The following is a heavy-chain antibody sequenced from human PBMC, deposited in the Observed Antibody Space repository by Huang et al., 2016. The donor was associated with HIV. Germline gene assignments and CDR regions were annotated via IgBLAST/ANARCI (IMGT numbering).Heavy chain of an antibody. D-gene: IGHD1-1*01. CDR1: GGSISSGGYY. J-gene: IGHJ3*02. CDR3: ARLGWSGTMRDAFDI. V-gene: IGHV4-30-4*08. CDR2: IYYSGST. Sequence: QVQLQESGPGLVKPSQTLSLTCTVSGGSISSGGYYWSWSRQPPGKGLEWIGYIYYSGSTYYNPSLKSRVTISVDTSKNQFSLKLSSVTAADTAVYYCARLGWSGTMRDAFDIWGQGTMVTVSS.